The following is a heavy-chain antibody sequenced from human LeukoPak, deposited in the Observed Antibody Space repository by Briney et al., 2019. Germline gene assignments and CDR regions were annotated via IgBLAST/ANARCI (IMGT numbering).Heavy chain of an antibody. D-gene: IGHD3-10*01. V-gene: IGHV3-30*02. CDR3: ARDVGALGSGSYYVEYYFDY. J-gene: IGHJ4*02. CDR1: GFTFGSYG. Sequence: GGSLRLSCAASGFTFGSYGMHWVRQAPGKGLEWVTFIRNDGSNKYYADSVKGRFTISRDNAKNSLYLQMNSLRAEDTAVYYCARDVGALGSGSYYVEYYFDYWGQGTLVTVSS. CDR2: IRNDGSNK.